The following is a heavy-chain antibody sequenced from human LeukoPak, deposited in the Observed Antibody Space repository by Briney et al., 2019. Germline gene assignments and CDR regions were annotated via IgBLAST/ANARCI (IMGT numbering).Heavy chain of an antibody. J-gene: IGHJ4*02. CDR2: INPNSGGT. CDR1: GYTFSSYG. Sequence: ASVKVSCKASGYTFSSYGISWVRQAPGQGLEWMGWINPNSGGTNYAQKFQGRVTMARDTSISTAYMELSRLRSDDTAVYYCAVVVPAAALGYWGQGTLVTVSS. D-gene: IGHD2-2*01. CDR3: AVVVPAAALGY. V-gene: IGHV1-2*02.